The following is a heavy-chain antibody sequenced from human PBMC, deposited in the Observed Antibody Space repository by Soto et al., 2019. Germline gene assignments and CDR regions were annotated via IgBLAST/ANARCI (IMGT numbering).Heavy chain of an antibody. CDR2: IYYSGST. CDR3: ARHLPIWETTMGGGDWFDP. Sequence: SETLSLTCTVSGGSISSSSYFWGWIRQPPGKGLEWIGRIYYSGSTYYNPSLKSRVTISVDTSKNQFSLKLSSVTAADTSVYYCARHLPIWETTMGGGDWFDPWGQGTLVTVS. D-gene: IGHD5-18*01. J-gene: IGHJ5*02. V-gene: IGHV4-39*01. CDR1: GGSISSSSYF.